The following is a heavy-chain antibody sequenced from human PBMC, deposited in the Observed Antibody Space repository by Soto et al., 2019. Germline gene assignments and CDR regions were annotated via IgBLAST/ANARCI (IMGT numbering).Heavy chain of an antibody. CDR3: ARESEDLTSNFDY. Sequence: EVHLLESGGGLGQPGGSLRLSCAASGFTFSSFAMGWVRQAPGRGLEWVAGLSGSGIRTFYADSMRGRFTISRDNAKNAVYLEMNSLRAEDTAVYYCARESEDLTSNFDYWGQGTLVTVSS. CDR1: GFTFSSFA. CDR2: LSGSGIRT. J-gene: IGHJ4*02. V-gene: IGHV3-23*01.